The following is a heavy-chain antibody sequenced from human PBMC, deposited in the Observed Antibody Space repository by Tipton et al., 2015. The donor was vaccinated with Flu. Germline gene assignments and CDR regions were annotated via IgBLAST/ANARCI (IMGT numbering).Heavy chain of an antibody. D-gene: IGHD5-24*01. Sequence: SLRLSCAASGFSFSDYYMNWIRQTPGKGLEWVSYISFSGDTREYADSVKGRFTISRDNAKKSVYLQLNSLRAEDTAIYYCARRRDGYNPYFDYWGQGTLVTVSS. CDR3: ARRRDGYNPYFDY. V-gene: IGHV3-11*01. CDR1: GFSFSDYY. CDR2: ISFSGDTR. J-gene: IGHJ4*02.